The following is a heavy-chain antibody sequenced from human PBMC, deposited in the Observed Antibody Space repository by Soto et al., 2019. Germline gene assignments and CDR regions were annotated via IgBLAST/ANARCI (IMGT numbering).Heavy chain of an antibody. D-gene: IGHD2-8*01. CDR3: ARGVSTDCSNGVCSFFYNHDMDV. V-gene: IGHV1-2*06. Sequence: ASVKVSCKASGYSFTGYHIHWVRQAPGQGLEWLGRINPESGGTSTAQKFQGRVTMTTDTSTSTASMELTRLTSDDTAIYYCARGVSTDCSNGVCSFFYNHDMDVWGQGTTVTVSS. CDR2: INPESGGT. CDR1: GYSFTGYH. J-gene: IGHJ6*02.